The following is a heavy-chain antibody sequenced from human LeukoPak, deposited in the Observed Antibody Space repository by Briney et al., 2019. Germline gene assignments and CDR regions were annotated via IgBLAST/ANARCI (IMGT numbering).Heavy chain of an antibody. CDR1: GGSFSGYY. V-gene: IGHV4-34*01. CDR2: INHSGST. Sequence: PSETLSLTCAVYGGSFSGYYWSWIRQPPGKGLEWIGEINHSGSTNYNPSLKSRVTISVDTSKNQFSLKLSSVTAADTAVYYCASSDSSGRDHWGQGTLVTVSS. CDR3: ASSDSSGRDH. D-gene: IGHD3-22*01. J-gene: IGHJ5*02.